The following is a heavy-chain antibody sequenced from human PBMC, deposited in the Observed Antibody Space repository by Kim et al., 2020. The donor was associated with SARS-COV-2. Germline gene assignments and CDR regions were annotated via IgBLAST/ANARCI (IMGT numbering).Heavy chain of an antibody. Sequence: GGSLRLSCAASGFTFSSYGMHWVRQAPGKGLEWVAVISYDGSNKYYADSVKGRFTISRDNSKNTLYLQMNSLRAEDTAVYYCAKDPRDSGWPINWFDPWGQGTLVTVSS. CDR3: AKDPRDSGWPINWFDP. CDR1: GFTFSSYG. J-gene: IGHJ5*02. CDR2: ISYDGSNK. D-gene: IGHD6-19*01. V-gene: IGHV3-30*18.